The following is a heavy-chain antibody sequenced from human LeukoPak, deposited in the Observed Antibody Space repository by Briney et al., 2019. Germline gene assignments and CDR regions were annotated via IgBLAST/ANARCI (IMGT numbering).Heavy chain of an antibody. CDR2: INPSSGST. CDR3: ARDSKYSYGRPVSYYYYYMDV. Sequence: ASVKVSCKASGYTFTGYYMHWVRQAPGQGLEWMGIINPSSGSTSYAQKFQSRVTMTRDMSTSTVYMELSSLRSEDTAVYYCARDSKYSYGRPVSYYYYYMDVWGKGTTVTVSS. J-gene: IGHJ6*03. D-gene: IGHD5-18*01. V-gene: IGHV1-46*01. CDR1: GYTFTGYY.